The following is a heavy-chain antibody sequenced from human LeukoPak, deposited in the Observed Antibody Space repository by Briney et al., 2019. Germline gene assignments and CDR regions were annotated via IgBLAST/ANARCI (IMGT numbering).Heavy chain of an antibody. Sequence: SETLSLTCTVSGGSISSSSYYWGWIRQPPGKGLEWIGSIYYSGSTYYNPSLKSRVTISVDTSKNQFSLKLSSVTAADTAVYYCARNNYYYYMDVWGKGTTVTVSS. CDR3: ARNNYYYYMDV. J-gene: IGHJ6*03. CDR1: GGSISSSSYY. CDR2: IYYSGST. V-gene: IGHV4-39*07.